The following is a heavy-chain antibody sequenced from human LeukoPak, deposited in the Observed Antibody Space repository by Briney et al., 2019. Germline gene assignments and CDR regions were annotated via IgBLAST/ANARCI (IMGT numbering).Heavy chain of an antibody. V-gene: IGHV3-21*01. CDR3: AKGHYDSSGTLDY. CDR1: GFTFSSYS. CDR2: ISSSSSYI. D-gene: IGHD3-22*01. Sequence: GGSLRLSCAASGFTFSSYSMNWVRQAPGRGLEWVSSISSSSSYIYYAGSVKGRFTISRDNAKNSLYLQMNSLRAEDTAVYYCAKGHYDSSGTLDYWGQGTLVTVSS. J-gene: IGHJ4*02.